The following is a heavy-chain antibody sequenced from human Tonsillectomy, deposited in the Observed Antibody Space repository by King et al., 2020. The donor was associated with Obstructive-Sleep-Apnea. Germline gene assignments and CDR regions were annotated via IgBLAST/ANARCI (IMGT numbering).Heavy chain of an antibody. D-gene: IGHD2-21*01. Sequence: VQLVESGGGGVQPGRSLRLSCAASGFTFSTYAIHWVRQAPGKGLEGVAGISYDGSDKYYADSVKGRLTISRDNSKNTLYLQMNTLREDDTAVYYCARDKEHKGYFYYGMDVWGQGTTVTVSS. V-gene: IGHV3-30*04. CDR2: ISYDGSDK. CDR1: GFTFSTYA. CDR3: ARDKEHKGYFYYGMDV. J-gene: IGHJ6*01.